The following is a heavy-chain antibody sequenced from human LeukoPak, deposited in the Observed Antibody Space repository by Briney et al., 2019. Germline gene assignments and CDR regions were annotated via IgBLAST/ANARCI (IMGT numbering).Heavy chain of an antibody. CDR3: ATFVLTITSAFDP. CDR2: INHSGST. V-gene: IGHV4-34*01. Sequence: SETLSLTCAVYAGSFSGYYWSWLRQPPGKGREWIGEINHSGSTNYNPSLKSRVTITVDTSKNQFSLKLSSVTAADTAVYYCATFVLTITSAFDPWGQGTLVTVSS. J-gene: IGHJ5*02. CDR1: AGSFSGYY. D-gene: IGHD5-12*01.